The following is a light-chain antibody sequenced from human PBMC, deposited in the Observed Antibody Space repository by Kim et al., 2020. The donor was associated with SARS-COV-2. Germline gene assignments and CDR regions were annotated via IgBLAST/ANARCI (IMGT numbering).Light chain of an antibody. CDR2: EVT. V-gene: IGLV2-8*01. Sequence: QSALTQPPSASGSPGQSVTISCTGTSSDVGGYNYVSWYQQYPGKAPKLMIYEVTKRPSGVPDRFSGSKSGNTASLTVSGLQAEDEADYYCSSYAGSNSFVVFGGGTQLTV. J-gene: IGLJ2*01. CDR1: SSDVGGYNY. CDR3: SSYAGSNSFVV.